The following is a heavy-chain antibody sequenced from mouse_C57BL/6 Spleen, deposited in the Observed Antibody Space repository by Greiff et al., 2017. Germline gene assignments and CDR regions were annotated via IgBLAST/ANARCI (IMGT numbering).Heavy chain of an antibody. CDR1: GYTFTSYW. D-gene: IGHD1-2*01. V-gene: IGHV1-59*01. Sequence: QVQLQQPGAELVRPGTSVKLSCKASGYTFTSYWMHWVKQRPGQGLEWIGVIDPSDSYTNYNQKFKGKATLTVDTSSSPAYMQLSSLTSEDSAVHYRARLGYGGGARFAYWGQGTLVTVSA. J-gene: IGHJ3*01. CDR2: IDPSDSYT. CDR3: ARLGYGGGARFAY.